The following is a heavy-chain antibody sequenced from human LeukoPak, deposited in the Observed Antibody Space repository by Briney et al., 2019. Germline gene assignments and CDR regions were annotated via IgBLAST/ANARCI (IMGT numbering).Heavy chain of an antibody. J-gene: IGHJ4*02. D-gene: IGHD2-2*01. V-gene: IGHV3-21*01. CDR1: GFTFSSYS. Sequence: PGGSLRLSCAASGFTFSSYSKNWVRQAPGKGLEWVSSISSSSSYIYYADSVKGRFTISRDNAKNSLYLQMNSLRAEDTAVYYCARDRGYCSSTSCYYFDYWGQGTLVTVSS. CDR3: ARDRGYCSSTSCYYFDY. CDR2: ISSSSSYI.